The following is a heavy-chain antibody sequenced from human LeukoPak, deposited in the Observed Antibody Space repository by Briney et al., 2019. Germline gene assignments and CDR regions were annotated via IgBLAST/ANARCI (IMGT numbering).Heavy chain of an antibody. CDR2: ISSSSYI. D-gene: IGHD5-24*01. J-gene: IGHJ4*02. CDR1: GFTVSSYS. CDR3: AREMATITDFDY. Sequence: GGSLRLSCAASGFTVSSYSRNWFRQAPGKGLEWVSSISSSSYIYYADSVKGRFTISRDNAKNSLYLQMNSLRAEDTAVYYCAREMATITDFDYWGQGTLVTVSS. V-gene: IGHV3-21*01.